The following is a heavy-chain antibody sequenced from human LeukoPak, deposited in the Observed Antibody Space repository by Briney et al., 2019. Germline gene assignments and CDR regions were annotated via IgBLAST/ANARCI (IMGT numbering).Heavy chain of an antibody. D-gene: IGHD3-9*01. Sequence: GGSLRLSCAASGFTFSSYEMNWVRQAPGKWLEWVSYISSSGSTIYYADSVKGRFTISRDNAKNSLYLQMNSLRAEDTAVYYCARDLLLRYFDWHYYGMDVWGQGTTVTVSS. J-gene: IGHJ6*02. CDR3: ARDLLLRYFDWHYYGMDV. CDR2: ISSSGSTI. CDR1: GFTFSSYE. V-gene: IGHV3-48*03.